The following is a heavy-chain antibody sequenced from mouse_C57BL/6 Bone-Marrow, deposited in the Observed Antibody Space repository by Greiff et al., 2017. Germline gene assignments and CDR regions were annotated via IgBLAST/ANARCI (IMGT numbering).Heavy chain of an antibody. D-gene: IGHD4-1*01. J-gene: IGHJ2*01. Sequence: VQVVESGAELARPGASVKMSCKASGYTFTSYTMHWVKQRPGQGLEWIGYINPSSGYTKYNQKFKDKATLTADKSSSTAYMQLSSLTSEDSAVYYCARRLTGTRGDYWGQGTTLTVSS. V-gene: IGHV1-4*01. CDR3: ARRLTGTRGDY. CDR2: INPSSGYT. CDR1: GYTFTSYT.